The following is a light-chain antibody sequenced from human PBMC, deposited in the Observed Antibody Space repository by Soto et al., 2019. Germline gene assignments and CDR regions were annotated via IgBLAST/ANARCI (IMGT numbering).Light chain of an antibody. V-gene: IGKV3-15*01. J-gene: IGKJ2*01. CDR1: QSISSN. CDR3: QQYNNWPYT. CDR2: GAS. Sequence: EIVMTQSPATLSVSPGERATLSCRASQSISSNLVWYQQKRGQAPRLLIYGASTRATGIPARFSGSGSGTEFTLTISSLQSEDFAVYYCQQYNNWPYTFGQGTKLEIK.